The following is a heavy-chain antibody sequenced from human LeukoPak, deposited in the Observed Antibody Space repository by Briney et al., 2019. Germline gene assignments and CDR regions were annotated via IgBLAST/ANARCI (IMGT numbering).Heavy chain of an antibody. Sequence: SETLSLTCTVSGASINSISYYWGWIRQPPGKGLEWIGSIFYSGSTYYNPSLKSRVSISVDTSKDQFSLKLTSVTAADTAVYYCARQQYPIWFGVDYWGQGILVTVSS. CDR3: ARQQYPIWFGVDY. CDR2: IFYSGST. J-gene: IGHJ4*02. D-gene: IGHD3-10*01. CDR1: GASINSISYY. V-gene: IGHV4-39*01.